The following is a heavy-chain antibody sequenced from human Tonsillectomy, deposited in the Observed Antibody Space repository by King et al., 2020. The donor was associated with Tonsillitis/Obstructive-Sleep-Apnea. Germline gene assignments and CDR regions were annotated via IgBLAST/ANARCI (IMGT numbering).Heavy chain of an antibody. V-gene: IGHV3-33*01. Sequence: QVQLVESGGGVVQPGRSLRLSCAASGFTFSSYGMHWVRQAPGKGLEGVAVIWLDGSNKYYADSVKGRFIISRDNSKNTLYLQMNGLRAEDTAVYYCGRGPQGSGGGCYVNYWAREPWSPSPQ. D-gene: IGHD2-15*01. CDR1: GFTFSSYG. CDR3: GRGPQGSGGGCYVNY. J-gene: IGHJ4*02. CDR2: IWLDGSNK.